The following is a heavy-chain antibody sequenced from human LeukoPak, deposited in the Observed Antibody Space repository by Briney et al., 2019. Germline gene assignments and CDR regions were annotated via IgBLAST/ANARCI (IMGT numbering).Heavy chain of an antibody. CDR3: ARESCTSTSCYVRPLNWFDP. V-gene: IGHV1-2*02. D-gene: IGHD2-2*01. CDR2: VNPNSGGT. J-gene: IGHJ5*02. Sequence: ASVKVSCKASGYTFTGYYMHWVRQAPGQGLEWMGWVNPNSGGTNFAQKFQGRVTMTRDTSISTAYMEVSRLRSDDTAVYYCARESCTSTSCYVRPLNWFDPWGQGTLVTVSS. CDR1: GYTFTGYY.